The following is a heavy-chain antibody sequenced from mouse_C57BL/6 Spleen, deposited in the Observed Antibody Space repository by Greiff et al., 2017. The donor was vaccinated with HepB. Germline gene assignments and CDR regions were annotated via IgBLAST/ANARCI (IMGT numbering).Heavy chain of an antibody. Sequence: QVQLQQPGAELVRPGSSVKLSCKASGYTFTSYWMHWVKQRPIQGLEWIGNIDPSDSETHYNQKFKDKATLTVDKSSSTAYMQLSSLTSEDSAVYYCARDQLGRYFDVWGTGTTVTVSS. CDR1: GYTFTSYW. V-gene: IGHV1-52*01. CDR3: ARDQLGRYFDV. D-gene: IGHD4-1*02. CDR2: IDPSDSET. J-gene: IGHJ1*03.